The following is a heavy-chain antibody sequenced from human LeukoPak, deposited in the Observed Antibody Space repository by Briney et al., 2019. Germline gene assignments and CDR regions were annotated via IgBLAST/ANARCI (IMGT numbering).Heavy chain of an antibody. J-gene: IGHJ4*02. CDR2: INPTSGGT. CDR1: GYTFTGYY. V-gene: IGHV1-2*06. Sequence: ASVKVSCKASGYTFTGYYMHWVRQAPEQGLEWMGRINPTSGGTNYAQKFQGRVTMTRDTSISTAYMELSRLGSDDTAVYYCARGARVDTAMADLDYWGQGSLVTVSS. CDR3: ARGARVDTAMADLDY. D-gene: IGHD5-18*01.